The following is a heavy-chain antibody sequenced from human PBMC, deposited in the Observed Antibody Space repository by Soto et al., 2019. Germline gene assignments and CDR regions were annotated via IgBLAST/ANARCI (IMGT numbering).Heavy chain of an antibody. J-gene: IGHJ4*02. D-gene: IGHD3-10*01. V-gene: IGHV3-21*01. CDR2: ISSSSSYI. CDR3: ARFGGVYSFDY. Sequence: EVQLVESGGGLVKPGGPLRLACAASGVTFSSYSMNWARQAPGKGMEWVASISSSSSYINYADSVKGRFTISRDNANNSRYLQMNSLRAEDTAVYYCARFGGVYSFDYWGQGTLVTVSS. CDR1: GVTFSSYS.